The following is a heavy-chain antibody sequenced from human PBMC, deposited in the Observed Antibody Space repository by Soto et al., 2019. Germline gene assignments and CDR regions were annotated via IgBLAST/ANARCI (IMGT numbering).Heavy chain of an antibody. V-gene: IGHV1-69*01. Sequence: QVQLVQSGAAVKKPGSSVKVSCKASGGTFSSYAISWVRQAPGQGLEWMGGIIPIFGTANYAQKFQGRVTITADESTSTADMELSSLRSEDTAVYYCARGTVDTAMVGYFDYWGQGTLVTVSS. CDR2: IIPIFGTA. J-gene: IGHJ4*02. D-gene: IGHD5-18*01. CDR1: GGTFSSYA. CDR3: ARGTVDTAMVGYFDY.